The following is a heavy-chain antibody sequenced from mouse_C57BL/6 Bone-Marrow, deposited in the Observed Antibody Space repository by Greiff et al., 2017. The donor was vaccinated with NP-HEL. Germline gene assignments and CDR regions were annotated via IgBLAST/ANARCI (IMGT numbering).Heavy chain of an antibody. CDR3: AKKGLYYGNTYAMDY. CDR2: IWSGGST. D-gene: IGHD2-1*01. J-gene: IGHJ4*01. Sequence: QVQLKESGPGLVQPSQSLSITCTVSGFSLTSYGVHWVRQPPGKGLEWLGVIWSGGSTDYNAAFISRLSISKDNSKSQVFFKMNSLQADDTAIYYCAKKGLYYGNTYAMDYWGQGTSVTVSS. CDR1: GFSLTSYG. V-gene: IGHV2-4*01.